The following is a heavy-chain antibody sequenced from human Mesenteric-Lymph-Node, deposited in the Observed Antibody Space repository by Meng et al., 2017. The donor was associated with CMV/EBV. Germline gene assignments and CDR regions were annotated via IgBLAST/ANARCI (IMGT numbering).Heavy chain of an antibody. Sequence: GGSLRLSCAASGFTFSNAWMSWVRQAPGKGLEWVGRIKSKADGGTTDYAATVKGRFTISRDDSKNTLYLQMKSLKTEATAVYYCTTAGPIAATCKVRYYYYGMDVWGQGTTVTVSS. CDR1: GFTFSNAW. J-gene: IGHJ6*02. D-gene: IGHD6-13*01. V-gene: IGHV3-15*01. CDR2: IKSKADGGTT. CDR3: TTAGPIAATCKVRYYYYGMDV.